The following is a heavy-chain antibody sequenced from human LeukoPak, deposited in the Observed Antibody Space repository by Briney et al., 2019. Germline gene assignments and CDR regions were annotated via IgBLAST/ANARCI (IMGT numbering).Heavy chain of an antibody. CDR2: IYYSGST. Sequence: SETLSLTCTVSGGSISSSSYYWGWIRQPPGKGLEWIGSIYYSGSTYYNPSLKSRVTISVDTSKNQFSLKLSSVTAADTAVYYCARDIVSYDFWSGYHLYYYMDVWGKGTTVTVSS. CDR1: GGSISSSSYY. CDR3: ARDIVSYDFWSGYHLYYYMDV. D-gene: IGHD3-3*01. J-gene: IGHJ6*03. V-gene: IGHV4-39*07.